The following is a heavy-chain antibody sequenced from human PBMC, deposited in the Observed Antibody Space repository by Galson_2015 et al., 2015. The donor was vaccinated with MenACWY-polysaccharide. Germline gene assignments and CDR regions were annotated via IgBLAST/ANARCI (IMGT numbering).Heavy chain of an antibody. J-gene: IGHJ4*02. Sequence: SMRPSYAASGFYFGIYVMTWVRQAPGKGLEWVSAISSAIDTTYYTDSVKGRVTISRDNSKDTVHLQMDSLRAEDTAIYYCVKGGWADNWGQGTLVTVSS. V-gene: IGHV3-23*01. CDR2: ISSAIDTT. D-gene: IGHD1-26*01. CDR3: VKGGWADN. CDR1: GFYFGIYV.